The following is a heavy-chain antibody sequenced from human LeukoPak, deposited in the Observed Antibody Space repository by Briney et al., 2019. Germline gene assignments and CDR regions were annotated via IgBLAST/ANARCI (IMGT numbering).Heavy chain of an antibody. CDR2: ISSSSSYI. D-gene: IGHD5-12*01. CDR3: ARDSENSGYDAYYYYGMDV. Sequence: GGSLRLSRAASGFTFSSYSMNWVRQAPGKGLEWVSSISSSSSYIYYADSVKGRFTISRDNAKNSLYLQMNSLRAEDTAVYYCARDSENSGYDAYYYYGMDVWGQGTTVTVSS. J-gene: IGHJ6*02. V-gene: IGHV3-21*01. CDR1: GFTFSSYS.